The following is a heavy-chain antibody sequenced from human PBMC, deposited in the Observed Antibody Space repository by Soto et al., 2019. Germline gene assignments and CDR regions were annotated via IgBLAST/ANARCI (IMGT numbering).Heavy chain of an antibody. D-gene: IGHD2-2*01. Sequence: SETLSLTCAVYGGSFSGYYWSWIRQPPGKGLEWIGEINHSGSTNYNPSLKSRVTISVDTSKNQFSLKLSSVTAADTAVYYCARRPSGVPAATANDAFDIWGQGTMVTVSS. CDR1: GGSFSGYY. CDR3: ARRPSGVPAATANDAFDI. J-gene: IGHJ3*02. V-gene: IGHV4-34*01. CDR2: INHSGST.